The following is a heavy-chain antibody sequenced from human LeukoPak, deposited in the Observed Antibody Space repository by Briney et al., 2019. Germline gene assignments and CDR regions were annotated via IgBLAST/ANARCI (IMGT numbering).Heavy chain of an antibody. D-gene: IGHD5-24*01. CDR3: ARPLSPGKRWHPIDS. V-gene: IGHV3-30*03. CDR1: RFIFSSFA. CDR2: ISSDGAKK. J-gene: IGHJ4*02. Sequence: GRSLRLSCAASRFIFSSFAIHWVRQAPGKGLEWVAVISSDGAKKFYVDSVKGRFTISRDNSRDTSYLQLNSLTTEDTALYYCARPLSPGKRWHPIDSWGQGTLVTVSS.